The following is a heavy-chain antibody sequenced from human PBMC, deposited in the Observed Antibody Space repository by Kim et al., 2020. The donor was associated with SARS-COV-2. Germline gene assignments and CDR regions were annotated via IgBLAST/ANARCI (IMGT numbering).Heavy chain of an antibody. CDR2: ISYDGSNK. D-gene: IGHD3-9*01. Sequence: GGSLRLSCAASGFTFSSYGMHWVRQAPGKGLEWVAVISYDGSNKYYADSVKGRFTISRDNSKNTLYLQMNSLRAEDTAVYYCAKDLFPLRYFDWLPVDYWGQGTLVTVSS. J-gene: IGHJ4*02. CDR1: GFTFSSYG. CDR3: AKDLFPLRYFDWLPVDY. V-gene: IGHV3-30*18.